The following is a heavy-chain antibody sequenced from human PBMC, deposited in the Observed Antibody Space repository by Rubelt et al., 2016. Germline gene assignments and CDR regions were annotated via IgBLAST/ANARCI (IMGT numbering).Heavy chain of an antibody. V-gene: IGHV4-59*01. D-gene: IGHD4-11*01. Sequence: QVQLQESGPGLVKPSETLSLTCTVSGGSISSYYWSWIRQPPGKGLEWIGYIYYSGSTNYNPSLKSGGPISVDTSKNQFSLKLSSVTAADTAVYYCARALSLTIDYWGQGTLVTVSS. CDR1: GGSISSYY. J-gene: IGHJ4*02. CDR3: ARALSLTIDY. CDR2: IYYSGST.